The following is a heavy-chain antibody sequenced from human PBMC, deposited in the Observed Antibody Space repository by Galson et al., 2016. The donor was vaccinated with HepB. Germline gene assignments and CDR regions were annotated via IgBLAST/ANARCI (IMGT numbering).Heavy chain of an antibody. CDR3: ASDGGFGIHFDS. J-gene: IGHJ4*02. D-gene: IGHD2-15*01. CDR1: GFIFSTHN. CDR2: IESTGSPI. V-gene: IGHV3-48*02. Sequence: SLRVSCAASGFIFSTHNMNWVRQAPGKGLEWVSYIESTGSPIYYADSVKGRFIISRDNAKNSLDLQMNSLRDEDTAVYYCASDGGFGIHFDSWGQGTLVTVSS.